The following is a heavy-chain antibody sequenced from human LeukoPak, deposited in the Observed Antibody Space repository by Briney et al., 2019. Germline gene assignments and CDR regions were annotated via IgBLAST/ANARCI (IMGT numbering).Heavy chain of an antibody. CDR3: ARVPLRFLEPFDY. D-gene: IGHD3-3*01. CDR1: GGSISSSSYY. Sequence: PSETLSLTCTVSGGSISSSSYYWGWIRQPPGKGLEWIGNIFYSGTTYYNPSLMSRVTISVDTSKNQFSLKMRSVTAADTAVYYCARVPLRFLEPFDYWGQGTLVTVSS. CDR2: IFYSGTT. V-gene: IGHV4-39*01. J-gene: IGHJ4*02.